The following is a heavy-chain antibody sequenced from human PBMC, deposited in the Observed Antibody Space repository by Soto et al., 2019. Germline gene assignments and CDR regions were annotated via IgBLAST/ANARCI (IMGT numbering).Heavy chain of an antibody. J-gene: IGHJ4*02. V-gene: IGHV1-18*04. CDR1: DDRLTTCG. D-gene: IGHD4-17*01. Sequence: VKVSCKVSDDRLTTCGISWVRQAPGQGLEWMGWISGYNGNTDYAQKFRGRVSMTTDTSTNTAYMELRSLRSDDTALYYCASWAGRAHDFGGPFDYWGQGTLVTVSS. CDR2: ISGYNGNT. CDR3: ASWAGRAHDFGGPFDY.